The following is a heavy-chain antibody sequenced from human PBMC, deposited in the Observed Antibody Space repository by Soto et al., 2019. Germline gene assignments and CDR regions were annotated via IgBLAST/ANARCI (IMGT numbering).Heavy chain of an antibody. V-gene: IGHV4-34*01. D-gene: IGHD3-9*01. CDR1: GGSFSGYY. J-gene: IGHJ3*02. CDR2: INHSGST. CDR3: ARGLDWFAFDI. Sequence: PSETLSLTCAVYGGSFSGYYWSWIRQPPGKGLEWIGEINHSGSTNYNPSLKSRATISVDTSKNQFSLKLSSVTAADTAVYYCARGLDWFAFDIWGQGTMVTVSS.